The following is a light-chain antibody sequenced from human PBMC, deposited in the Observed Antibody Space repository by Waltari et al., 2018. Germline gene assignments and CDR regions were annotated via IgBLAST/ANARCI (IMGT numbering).Light chain of an antibody. CDR3: QQYYSLPLT. J-gene: IGKJ4*01. CDR1: PTVLSSSNNKNY. V-gene: IGKV4-1*01. Sequence: DIVMTQSPDSLAVSLGARATINCKSSPTVLSSSNNKNYLTWYQQKPGQPLKLLVYWASTRESGVPDRFSGSGSGTDFTLAISSLQAEDVAVYFCQQYYSLPLTFGGGTKVEIK. CDR2: WAS.